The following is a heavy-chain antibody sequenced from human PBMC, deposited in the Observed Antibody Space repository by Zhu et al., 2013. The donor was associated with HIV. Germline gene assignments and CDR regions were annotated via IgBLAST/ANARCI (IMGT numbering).Heavy chain of an antibody. CDR3: ARHEGNFDY. Sequence: EVQLVESGGGLVQPGGSLRLSCAASGFIFSNYEMNWVRQAPGEGLEWVSYISSTGGTMYYADSVKGRFTISRDNAKNSLYLQMNSLRAEDTAVYYCARHEGNFDYWGQGTLVTVSS. J-gene: IGHJ4*02. V-gene: IGHV3-48*03. CDR2: ISSTGGTM. D-gene: IGHD3-10*01. CDR1: GFIFSNYE.